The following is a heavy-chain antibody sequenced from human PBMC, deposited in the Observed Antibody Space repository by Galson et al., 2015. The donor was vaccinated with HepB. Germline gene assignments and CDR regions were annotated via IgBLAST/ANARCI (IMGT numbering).Heavy chain of an antibody. D-gene: IGHD1-7*01. Sequence: SVKVSCKASGYTFTSHYMHWVRQAPGQGLEWMGIINPSGGSTSYAQKFQGRVAMTRDTSTSTVYMELSSLRSEDTAVHYCARRELRHYYYYGMDVWGQGTTVTVSS. CDR1: GYTFTSHY. CDR2: INPSGGST. CDR3: ARRELRHYYYYGMDV. J-gene: IGHJ6*02. V-gene: IGHV1-46*01.